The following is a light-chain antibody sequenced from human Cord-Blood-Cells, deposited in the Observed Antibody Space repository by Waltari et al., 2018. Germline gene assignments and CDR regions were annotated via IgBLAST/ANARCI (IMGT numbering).Light chain of an antibody. Sequence: EIVSTQSPATLSLSPGERATLSCRASQRVSSYLAWYQQKPGQAPRLLIYDASNRATGIPARFSGSGSGTDFTLTISSLEPEDFAVYYCQQRSNWPPITFGQGTRLEIK. V-gene: IGKV3-11*01. CDR2: DAS. J-gene: IGKJ5*01. CDR1: QRVSSY. CDR3: QQRSNWPPIT.